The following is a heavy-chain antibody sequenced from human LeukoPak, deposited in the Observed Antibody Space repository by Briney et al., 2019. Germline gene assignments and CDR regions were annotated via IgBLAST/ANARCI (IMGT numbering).Heavy chain of an antibody. D-gene: IGHD6-19*01. CDR1: GGSISSRSDY. J-gene: IGHJ5*02. V-gene: IGHV4-39*01. CDR2: IHYGGST. Sequence: PSETLSLTCTVSGGSISSRSDYWGWIRQPPGKGLEWIGSIHYGGSTYYNATLKSRVTISVDTSKKQCSLQLTSVTAADTAVYYCARNIRYTSGLNWFDPWGQGTLVTVSS. CDR3: ARNIRYTSGLNWFDP.